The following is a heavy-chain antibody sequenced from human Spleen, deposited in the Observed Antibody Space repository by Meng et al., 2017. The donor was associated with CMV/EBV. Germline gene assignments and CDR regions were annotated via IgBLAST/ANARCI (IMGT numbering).Heavy chain of an antibody. D-gene: IGHD2-21*01. CDR2: IYYSGTT. J-gene: IGHJ4*02. CDR1: SGSLSGSSFY. Sequence: SETLSLTCTVSSGSLSGSSFYWGWIRQPPGRGLEWIGSIYYSGTTYYNPSLKSRVTISVDTTKNSFSLKVKSVTAADTAVYYCARGGSTGVIYWGQGTLVTVSS. CDR3: ARGGSTGVIY. V-gene: IGHV4-39*02.